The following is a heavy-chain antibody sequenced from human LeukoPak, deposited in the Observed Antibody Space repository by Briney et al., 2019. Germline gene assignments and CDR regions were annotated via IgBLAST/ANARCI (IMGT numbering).Heavy chain of an antibody. CDR1: GGSISSSSYY. D-gene: IGHD3-3*01. V-gene: IGHV4-39*01. CDR3: ARRSYDFWSGYSGYYFDY. J-gene: IGHJ4*02. Sequence: SETLSLTCTVSGGSISSSSYYWGWIRQPPGKGLEWIGSIYYSGSTYYNPSLKSRVTISVDTSKNQFSLKLSSVTAADTAVYYCARRSYDFWSGYSGYYFDYWGQGTLVTVSS. CDR2: IYYSGST.